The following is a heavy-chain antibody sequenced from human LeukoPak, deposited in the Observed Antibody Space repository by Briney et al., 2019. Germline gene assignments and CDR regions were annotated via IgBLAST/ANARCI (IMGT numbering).Heavy chain of an antibody. D-gene: IGHD3-3*01. Sequence: KSGGSLRLSCEASGFTFSSYSMSWLRRTPGKGLEWLSYISISSTYLHYADSVKGRFTISRDNAKNSLYLQMNSLKSEDTALYYCTRDKARSIRPQGIFGVVNRFDSWGQGTLVIVSS. CDR3: TRDKARSIRPQGIFGVVNRFDS. CDR2: ISISSTYL. V-gene: IGHV3-21*05. J-gene: IGHJ5*01. CDR1: GFTFSSYS.